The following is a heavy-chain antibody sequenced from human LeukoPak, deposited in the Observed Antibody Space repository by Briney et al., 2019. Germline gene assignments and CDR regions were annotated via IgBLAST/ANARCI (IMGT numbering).Heavy chain of an antibody. CDR1: GGSISSYY. Sequence: PSETLSLTCTVSGGSISSYYWSWIRQPPGKGLEWIGYIYYSGSTNYNPSLKSRVTISVVTSKNQFSLKLSSVTAADTAVYYCGRHLCGSGSSRGFDYWGQGTLVTVSS. J-gene: IGHJ4*02. D-gene: IGHD3-10*01. V-gene: IGHV4-59*08. CDR3: GRHLCGSGSSRGFDY. CDR2: IYYSGST.